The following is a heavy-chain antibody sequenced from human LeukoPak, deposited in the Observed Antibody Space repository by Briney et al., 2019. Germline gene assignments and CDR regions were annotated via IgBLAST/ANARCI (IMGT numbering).Heavy chain of an antibody. V-gene: IGHV1-2*02. D-gene: IGHD3-22*01. J-gene: IGHJ3*02. CDR1: GYTFTGYY. CDR2: INPNSGGT. CDR3: ASNHLNYYDSSGHAFDI. Sequence: ASVKVSCKASGYTFTGYYTHWVRQAPGQGLEWMGWINPNSGGTNYAQKFQGRVTMTRDTSISTAYMELSRLRSDDTAVYYCASNHLNYYDSSGHAFDIWGQGTMVTVSS.